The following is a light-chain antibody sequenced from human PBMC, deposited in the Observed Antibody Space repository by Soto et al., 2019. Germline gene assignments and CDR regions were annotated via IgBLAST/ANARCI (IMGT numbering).Light chain of an antibody. CDR3: QKYSSVPV. CDR1: QDIRNF. Sequence: DIQMTQSPTSLSASVGDRVTITCRASQDIRNFVAWYQQKPGKAPKLLIYAASTLQSGVTSRFSGSGSGIDFTLTINSLQPEDVATYSCQKYSSVPVFGPGTKVDIK. J-gene: IGKJ3*01. V-gene: IGKV1-27*01. CDR2: AAS.